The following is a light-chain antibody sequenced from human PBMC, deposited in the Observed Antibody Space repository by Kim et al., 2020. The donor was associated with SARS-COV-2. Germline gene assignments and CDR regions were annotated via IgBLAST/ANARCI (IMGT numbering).Light chain of an antibody. V-gene: IGKV3-11*01. CDR3: HQRSRWPLT. Sequence: SSPGESATLSCRASRSIGGHFAWYQQKPGQAPRLLLYDATNRATGIPARFSGSGSGTDFTLTISSLEPEDFAVYYCHQRSRWPLTFGQGTRLEIK. CDR1: RSIGGH. J-gene: IGKJ5*01. CDR2: DAT.